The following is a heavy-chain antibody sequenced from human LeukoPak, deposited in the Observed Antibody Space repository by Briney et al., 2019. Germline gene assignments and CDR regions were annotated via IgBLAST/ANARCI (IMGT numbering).Heavy chain of an antibody. CDR2: INWNGGST. V-gene: IGHV3-20*04. CDR1: GFTFDDYG. Sequence: PGGSLRLSCAASGFTFDDYGMSWVRQAPGKGLEWVSGINWNGGSTGYADSVKGRFTISRDNAKNSLYLQMNSLRAEDKALYYCARVRVSVYYGSGSYPYYFDYWGQGTLVTVSS. D-gene: IGHD3-10*01. CDR3: ARVRVSVYYGSGSYPYYFDY. J-gene: IGHJ4*02.